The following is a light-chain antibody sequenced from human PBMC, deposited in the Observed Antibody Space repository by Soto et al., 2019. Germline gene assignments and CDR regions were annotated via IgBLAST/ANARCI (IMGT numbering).Light chain of an antibody. CDR2: DVT. V-gene: IGLV2-14*03. CDR3: TSYTSSSTDV. J-gene: IGLJ1*01. Sequence: QSALTQPASVSGSPGQSITISCTGTSSDVGGFNYVSWYQQHPGKAPKLMIYDVTNRPSGVSYRFSGSKSGNTASLTISGLQAEDEDDYYCTSYTSSSTDVFGTGTKLTVL. CDR1: SSDVGGFNY.